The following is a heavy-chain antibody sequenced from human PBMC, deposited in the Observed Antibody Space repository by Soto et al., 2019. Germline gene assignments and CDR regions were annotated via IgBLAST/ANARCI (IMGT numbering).Heavy chain of an antibody. Sequence: GGSLRLSCAASGFTFSSYWMSWVRQAPGKGLEWVANIKQDGSEKYYVDSVKGRFTISRDNAKNSLYLQMNSLRAEDTAVYYCASSGYSSDPALFGYWSQGTLVTVSS. D-gene: IGHD6-25*01. CDR2: IKQDGSEK. CDR3: ASSGYSSDPALFGY. J-gene: IGHJ4*02. V-gene: IGHV3-7*01. CDR1: GFTFSSYW.